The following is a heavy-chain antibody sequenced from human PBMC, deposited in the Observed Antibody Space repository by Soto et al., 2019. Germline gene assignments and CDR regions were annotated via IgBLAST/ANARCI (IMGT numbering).Heavy chain of an antibody. Sequence: QVQLVQSGAEVKKPGSSVKVSCKASGGTFSSYAISWVRQAPGQGLEWMGGIIPIFGTANYAQKFQGRVTITADESTSTAYMELSSLRSEDTAVYYCASQRWLQFSSYYYGMDVWGQGTTVTVSS. CDR2: IIPIFGTA. J-gene: IGHJ6*02. CDR1: GGTFSSYA. V-gene: IGHV1-69*12. D-gene: IGHD5-12*01. CDR3: ASQRWLQFSSYYYGMDV.